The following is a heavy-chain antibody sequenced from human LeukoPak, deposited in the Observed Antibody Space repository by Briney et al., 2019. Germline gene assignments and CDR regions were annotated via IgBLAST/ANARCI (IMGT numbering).Heavy chain of an antibody. CDR2: MNPNSSNT. CDR3: ARGSGSYYVRWFNP. Sequence: ASVKVSCKASGYTFTSYDINWVRQATGQGLEWMGWMNPNSSNTGYAQKFQGRVTITRNTSISTAYMELSSLRSEDTAVYYCARGSGSYYVRWFNPWGQGTLVTVSS. CDR1: GYTFTSYD. J-gene: IGHJ5*02. D-gene: IGHD1-26*01. V-gene: IGHV1-8*03.